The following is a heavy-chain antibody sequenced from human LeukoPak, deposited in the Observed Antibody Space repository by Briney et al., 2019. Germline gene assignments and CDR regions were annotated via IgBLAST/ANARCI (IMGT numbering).Heavy chain of an antibody. J-gene: IGHJ5*02. CDR1: GFTFSSYA. V-gene: IGHV3-48*01. CDR3: VRDPYCSGGSCSLDH. CDR2: ISSGISTI. Sequence: GSLRLSCAASGFTFSSYAMNWVRQAPGKGLEWVSYISSGISTIFYADSVKGRFTISRDNAKNSLYLQMNSLRVVDTAVYYCVRDPYCSGGSCSLDHWGQGTLVTVSS. D-gene: IGHD2-15*01.